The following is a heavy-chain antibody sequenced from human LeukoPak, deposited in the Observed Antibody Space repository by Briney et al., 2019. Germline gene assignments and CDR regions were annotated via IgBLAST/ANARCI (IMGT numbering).Heavy chain of an antibody. V-gene: IGHV4-31*03. CDR2: IYYSGST. Sequence: SQTLSLTCTVSGGPISSGGYYRSWIRQHPGKGLEWIGYIYYSGSTYYNPSLNSRATISVDTSKNQFSLKLSSVTAADTAVYYCARVRCGGDCSDNWFDPWGQGTLVTVSS. D-gene: IGHD2-21*02. J-gene: IGHJ5*02. CDR1: GGPISSGGYY. CDR3: ARVRCGGDCSDNWFDP.